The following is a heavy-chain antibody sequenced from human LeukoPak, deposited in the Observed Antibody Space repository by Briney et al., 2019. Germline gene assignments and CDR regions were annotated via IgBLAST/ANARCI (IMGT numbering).Heavy chain of an antibody. Sequence: SETLSLTCTVSGGSINSYYWSWIRQPAGKGLEWIGRIYTSGTTNYNPSLKSRVTMSVDTSKKQFSLKLSSVTVADTAVYYCARRIRIVGATDYYYGMDVWGQGTTVTVSS. CDR2: IYTSGTT. J-gene: IGHJ6*02. V-gene: IGHV4-4*07. CDR1: GGSINSYY. D-gene: IGHD1-26*01. CDR3: ARRIRIVGATDYYYGMDV.